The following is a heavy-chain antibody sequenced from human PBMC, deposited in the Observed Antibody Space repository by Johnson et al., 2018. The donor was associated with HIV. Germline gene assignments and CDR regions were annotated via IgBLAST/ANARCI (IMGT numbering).Heavy chain of an antibody. CDR3: ARRTVNALFEI. CDR2: IRWDGAIP. V-gene: IGHV3-43D*03. D-gene: IGHD4-17*01. CDR1: GLTFDDYA. Sequence: VQLVESGGAVVQPGGSLRLSCAASGLTFDDYAMHWVRQVPGNGLEWVSLIRWDGAIPHYADSVKGRFTISRDNSRNSLYLQMKSLRAEETALYYCARRTVNALFEIWGQGTGVTVSS. J-gene: IGHJ3*02.